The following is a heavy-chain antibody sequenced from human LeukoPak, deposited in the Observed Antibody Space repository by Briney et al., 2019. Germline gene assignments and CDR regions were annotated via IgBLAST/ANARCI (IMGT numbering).Heavy chain of an antibody. Sequence: GGSLRLSCAASGFTFSSYAMSWVRQAPGKGLEWVSSISSSSSYIYYADSVKGRFTISRDNAKNSLYLQMNSLRAEDTAVYYCAREWDIVVVVAASGYYYGMDVWGQGTTVTVSS. CDR3: AREWDIVVVVAASGYYYGMDV. CDR2: ISSSSSYI. D-gene: IGHD2-15*01. J-gene: IGHJ6*02. V-gene: IGHV3-21*01. CDR1: GFTFSSYA.